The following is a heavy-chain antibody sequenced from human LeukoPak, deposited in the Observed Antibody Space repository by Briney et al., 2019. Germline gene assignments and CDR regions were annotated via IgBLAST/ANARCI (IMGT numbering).Heavy chain of an antibody. V-gene: IGHV3-30-3*01. CDR2: ISYDGSNK. J-gene: IGHJ5*02. CDR1: GFTFSSYA. Sequence: GGSLRLSCAASGFTFSSYAMHWVRQAPGKGLEWVAVISYDGSNKYYADSVKGRFTIPRDNSKNTPYLQMNSLRAEDTAVYYCARGEEARFDPWGQGTLVTVSS. CDR3: ARGEEARFDP.